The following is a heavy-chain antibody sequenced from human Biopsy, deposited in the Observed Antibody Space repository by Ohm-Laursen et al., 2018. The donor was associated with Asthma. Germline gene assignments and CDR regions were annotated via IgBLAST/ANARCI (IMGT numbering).Heavy chain of an antibody. Sequence: GQTLSLTCAGSGFTFGDYWMSWVRQVPGKGLEWVANIKHDGTEKNHVDSLKGRFTISRDNAKNSLYLQMNSLRAEDTAVYYCARTFHFWSPYHAEHYQLWGQGTLVTVSS. D-gene: IGHD3-3*02. CDR2: IKHDGTEK. J-gene: IGHJ1*01. V-gene: IGHV3-7*01. CDR1: GFTFGDYW. CDR3: ARTFHFWSPYHAEHYQL.